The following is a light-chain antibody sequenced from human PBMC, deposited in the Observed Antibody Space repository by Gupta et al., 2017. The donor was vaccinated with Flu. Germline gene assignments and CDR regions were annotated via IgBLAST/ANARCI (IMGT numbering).Light chain of an antibody. Sequence: QQTPGQSPKLLIYGASSRATGIAYRFGGSGSGTVFPLTISGLAAVDFAVYYCPQYDTSPLTFGGGTKVEIK. CDR3: PQYDTSPLT. CDR2: GAS. V-gene: IGKV3-20*01. J-gene: IGKJ4*01.